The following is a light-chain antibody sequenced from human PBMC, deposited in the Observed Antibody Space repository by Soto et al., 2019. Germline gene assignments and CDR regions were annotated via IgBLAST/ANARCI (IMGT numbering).Light chain of an antibody. CDR3: QQYNNWPIT. CDR1: QSVSSN. Sequence: ILMPQSPATLSVPPRDRVSLSCRASQSVSSNLAWYQQKHGQAPRVLIYGASTRATGIPARFSGSGSGTELTITISSLQSEDFEVYYCQQYNNWPITFGQGTLLEIK. CDR2: GAS. J-gene: IGKJ5*01. V-gene: IGKV3-15*01.